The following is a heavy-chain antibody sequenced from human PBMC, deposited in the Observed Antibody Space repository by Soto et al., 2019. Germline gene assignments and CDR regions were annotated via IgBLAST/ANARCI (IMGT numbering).Heavy chain of an antibody. CDR2: ISDDGKIT. V-gene: IGHV3-74*01. CDR3: IRGSRASSSGTGAY. J-gene: IGHJ4*02. D-gene: IGHD2-2*01. CDR1: GFVFKMYY. Sequence: GGSLRLSCEASGFVFKMYYMHWVRQVPGKGPEWVSRISDDGKITTYADSVKDRFTISRDNAKDNLYLQLDNLRGDDTGLYYCIRGSRASSSGTGAYWGQGTQVTVSS.